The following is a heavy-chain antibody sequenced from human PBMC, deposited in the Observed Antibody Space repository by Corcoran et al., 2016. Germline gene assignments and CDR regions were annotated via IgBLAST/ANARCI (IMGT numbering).Heavy chain of an antibody. CDR3: ASERVTMVRGRTLGYGMDV. D-gene: IGHD3-10*01. CDR2: IWYDGSDQ. J-gene: IGHJ6*02. V-gene: IGHV3-33*01. CDR1: GFTFSSYG. Sequence: QVQLVESGGGVVQPGRSLRLSCAASGFTFSSYGMHWVRQAPGKGLEWVAVIWYDGSDQYYADSVKGRFTISRDNSKNTLYLQMNSLRADDTAVYYCASERVTMVRGRTLGYGMDVWGQWTTVTVSS.